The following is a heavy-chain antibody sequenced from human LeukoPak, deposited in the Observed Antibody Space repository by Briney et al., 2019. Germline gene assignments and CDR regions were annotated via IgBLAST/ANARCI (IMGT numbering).Heavy chain of an antibody. D-gene: IGHD6-19*01. Sequence: ASVKVSCKASGYTFSNHYIHWARQAPGQGLGWMGIIHPGGTDTKYAQKFQGRVTLTRDTSTSTVYVELSSLRSEDTAVYYCARDKTGWSALDIWGQGTMVTVSS. J-gene: IGHJ3*02. CDR3: ARDKTGWSALDI. V-gene: IGHV1-46*01. CDR1: GYTFSNHY. CDR2: IHPGGTDT.